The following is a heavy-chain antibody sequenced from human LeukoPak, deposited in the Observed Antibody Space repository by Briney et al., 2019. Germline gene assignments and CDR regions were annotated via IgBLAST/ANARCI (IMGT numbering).Heavy chain of an antibody. Sequence: PGGSLRLSCVGSGIXLSNYWIIWVRQAPGKGLEWVAIIKQDGSEKYYVDSLKGRFTISRDNAKNSLYLQMNSLRAEDTAVYYCVRGRGWLFDFWGQGTLVTVSS. D-gene: IGHD6-19*01. CDR2: IKQDGSEK. CDR1: GIXLSNYW. V-gene: IGHV3-7*04. CDR3: VRGRGWLFDF. J-gene: IGHJ4*02.